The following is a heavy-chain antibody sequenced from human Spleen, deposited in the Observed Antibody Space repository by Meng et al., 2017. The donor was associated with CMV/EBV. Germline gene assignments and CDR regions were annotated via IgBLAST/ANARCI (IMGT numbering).Heavy chain of an antibody. CDR2: LNWNGANT. CDR1: GFRFDDYG. Sequence: LSCVGSGFRFDDYGMSWVRQVPGKGLEWVSGLNWNGANTAYADSVKGRFTISRDNAKNSLYLQMNSLRSEDTAFYYCARDPNLGQLDYWGQGALVTVSS. CDR3: ARDPNLGQLDY. J-gene: IGHJ4*02. V-gene: IGHV3-20*04.